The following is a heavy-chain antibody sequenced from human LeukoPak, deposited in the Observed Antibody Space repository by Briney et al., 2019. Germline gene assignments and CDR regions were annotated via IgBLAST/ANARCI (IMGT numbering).Heavy chain of an antibody. V-gene: IGHV4-34*01. D-gene: IGHD2-21*02. CDR3: ARCCGGDCYSANLNWFDP. J-gene: IGHJ5*02. CDR2: INHSGST. CDR1: GGSFSGYF. Sequence: SSETLSLTCAVYGGSFSGYFWSWIRQPPGKGLEWIGAINHSGSTNYNPSLKSRVTISVDTSKNQFSLKLSPVTAADTAVYYCARCCGGDCYSANLNWFDPWGQGTLVTVSS.